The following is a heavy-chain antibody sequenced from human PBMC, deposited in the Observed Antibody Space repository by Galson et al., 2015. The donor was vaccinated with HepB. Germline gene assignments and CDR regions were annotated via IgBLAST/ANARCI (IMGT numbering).Heavy chain of an antibody. D-gene: IGHD6-19*01. V-gene: IGHV3-30-3*01. J-gene: IGHJ4*02. CDR3: ARDFGWNFDN. CDR2: ISDDGITA. CDR1: GFTFTTSN. Sequence: SLRLSCAASGFTFTTSNMHWVRQTPVKGLEWLATISDDGITAFYADSVKGRFTISRDNSKNTLFLQMNSLRPDDTAVYYCARDFGWNFDNWGQGTLVTVSS.